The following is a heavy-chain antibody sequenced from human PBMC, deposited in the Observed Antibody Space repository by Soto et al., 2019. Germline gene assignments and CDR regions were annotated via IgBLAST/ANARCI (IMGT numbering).Heavy chain of an antibody. Sequence: SETLSLTCTVSGGSISTYYWNWIRQPPGKGLEWIGYIYYSGTTNYNPSLKSRLTISVDTSKNQFSLKLNSVTAADTAVYYCAREGSYKTYYYYGMDVWGQGTTVTVSS. CDR3: AREGSYKTYYYYGMDV. D-gene: IGHD2-15*01. CDR1: GGSISTYY. CDR2: IYYSGTT. V-gene: IGHV4-59*01. J-gene: IGHJ6*02.